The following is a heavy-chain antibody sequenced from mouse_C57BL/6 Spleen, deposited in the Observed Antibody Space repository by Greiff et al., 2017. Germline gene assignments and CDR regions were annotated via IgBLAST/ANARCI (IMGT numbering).Heavy chain of an antibody. J-gene: IGHJ2*01. V-gene: IGHV1-50*01. CDR3: ARGRDSPSY. Sequence: QVQLQQPGAELVKPGASVKLSCKASGYTFTSYWMQWVKQRPGQGLEWIGEIDPSDSYTNYNQKFKGKATLTVDTSSSTAYMQLSSLTSEDSAVYYCARGRDSPSYWGQGTTLTVSS. D-gene: IGHD3-3*01. CDR1: GYTFTSYW. CDR2: IDPSDSYT.